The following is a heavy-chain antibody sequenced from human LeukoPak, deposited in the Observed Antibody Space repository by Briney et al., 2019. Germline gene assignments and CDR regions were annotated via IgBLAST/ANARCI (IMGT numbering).Heavy chain of an antibody. Sequence: GGSLRLSCKVSGFIVSSNSWSWVRQAPGKGLEWVSFISSGGNTDHSDSVKGRFTISRDNSKNTLYLQMNSLRAEDTAVYYCAKDRPKDTAMAYFDYWGQGTLVTVSS. CDR2: ISSGGNT. V-gene: IGHV3-53*01. CDR1: GFIVSSNS. J-gene: IGHJ4*02. D-gene: IGHD5-18*01. CDR3: AKDRPKDTAMAYFDY.